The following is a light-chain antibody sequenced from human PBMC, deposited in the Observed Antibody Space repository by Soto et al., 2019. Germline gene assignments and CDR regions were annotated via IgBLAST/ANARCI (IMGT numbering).Light chain of an antibody. Sequence: DIVMTQSPDSLAVSLGERATINCKSSQSVLYTSNNKNYLAWYQQKPGQPPKLLIYWASTREPGVPDRFSGSGSGTDFPLTISSLQAEDGAVYYCQQYYSTPLTFGGWTKVEIK. CDR1: QSVLYTSNNKNY. CDR2: WAS. CDR3: QQYYSTPLT. V-gene: IGKV4-1*01. J-gene: IGKJ4*01.